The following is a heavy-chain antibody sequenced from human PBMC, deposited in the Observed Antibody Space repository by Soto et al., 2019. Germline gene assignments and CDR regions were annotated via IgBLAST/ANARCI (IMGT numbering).Heavy chain of an antibody. Sequence: ASQTLSVTCAVAWGSISSGGVSWGWIRQPPGKGLEWIGYIYHSGSTYYNPSLKSRVTISVDRSKNQFSLKLSSVTAADTAVYYCARVPTPWGQGTMVTVSS. V-gene: IGHV4-30-2*01. CDR3: ARVPTP. J-gene: IGHJ3*01. CDR1: WGSISSGGVS. CDR2: IYHSGST.